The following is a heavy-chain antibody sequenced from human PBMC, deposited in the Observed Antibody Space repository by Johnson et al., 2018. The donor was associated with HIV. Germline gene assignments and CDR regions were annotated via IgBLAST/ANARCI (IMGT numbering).Heavy chain of an antibody. CDR2: IKSKTDGGTT. CDR1: RFTFSNAW. J-gene: IGHJ3*02. D-gene: IGHD4-17*01. V-gene: IGHV3-15*01. CDR3: TTVTVTYRTFDI. Sequence: VQLVESGGGLVKPGGSLRLSCAASRFTFSNAWMSWVRQAPGKGLEWVGRIKSKTDGGTTDYAAPVKGRFTISRDDSKNMLYLQMNSLKTEDTAVYYCTTVTVTYRTFDIWGQGTMVTISS.